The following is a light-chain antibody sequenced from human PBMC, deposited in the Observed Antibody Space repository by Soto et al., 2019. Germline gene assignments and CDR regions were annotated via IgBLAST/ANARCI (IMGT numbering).Light chain of an antibody. CDR1: SSDVGGYKY. Sequence: QSALTQPPSASGSPGQSVTIACTGTSSDVGGYKYVSWYQQHPGKATKLMIYEVNKRPSGVPDRFSGSKSGHTASLTVSGLQADDEADYFCSSYAGRNIVRFGGGTKVTVL. V-gene: IGLV2-8*01. CDR2: EVN. CDR3: SSYAGRNIVR. J-gene: IGLJ2*01.